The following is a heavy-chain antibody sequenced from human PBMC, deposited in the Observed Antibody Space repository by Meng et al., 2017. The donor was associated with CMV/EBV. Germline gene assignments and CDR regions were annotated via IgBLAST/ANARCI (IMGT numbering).Heavy chain of an antibody. CDR1: GYTFTNYD. V-gene: IGHV1-8*01. D-gene: IGHD4-11*01. CDR3: ARDLEDYSRFDP. Sequence: ASVKVSCKASGYTFTNYDINWVRQATGQGLEWMGWMNPNSGYTGSAQKFQGRITMTRDTSKSTAYMELSSLRSEDTAVYYCARDLEDYSRFDPWGQGTLVTVSS. CDR2: MNPNSGYT. J-gene: IGHJ5*02.